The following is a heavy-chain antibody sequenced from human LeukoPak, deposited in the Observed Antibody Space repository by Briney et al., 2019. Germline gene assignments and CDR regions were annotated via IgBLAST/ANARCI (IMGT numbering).Heavy chain of an antibody. D-gene: IGHD3-22*01. CDR2: IYSNGST. Sequence: SETLSLTCTVSGGSISRYYWSWVRRPPGKGLEWIGYIYSNGSTNYSPSLKSRVTISVDTSKSQFSLKLSPVTTADTAVYYCARDHSDSSGYYFDYWGQGTLVTVSS. V-gene: IGHV4-59*01. CDR1: GGSISRYY. J-gene: IGHJ4*02. CDR3: ARDHSDSSGYYFDY.